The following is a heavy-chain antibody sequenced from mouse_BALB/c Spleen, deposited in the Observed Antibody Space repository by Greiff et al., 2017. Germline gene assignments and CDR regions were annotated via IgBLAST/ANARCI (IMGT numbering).Heavy chain of an antibody. J-gene: IGHJ3*01. CDR1: GFTFSSYA. D-gene: IGHD1-1*01. CDR3: AKVPITTVLARSAWFAY. Sequence: EVQLQQSGGGLVKPGASLKLSCAASGFTFSSYAMSWVNQTPEKRLEWVANISSGGSYTYYPDNVKGRFTISTDNAKNTLYLQMSMLRSEDTAMYYFAKVPITTVLARSAWFAYWGAGTLVTVSA. V-gene: IGHV5-9-3*01. CDR2: ISSGGSYT.